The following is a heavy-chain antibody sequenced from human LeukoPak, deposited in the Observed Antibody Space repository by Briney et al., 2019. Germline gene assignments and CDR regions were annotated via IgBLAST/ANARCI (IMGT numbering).Heavy chain of an antibody. V-gene: IGHV4-61*02. Sequence: SETLSLTCTVSGGSISSGSYYWSWIRQPAGKGLEWIGRIYTSGSTNYNPSLKSRVTISVDKSKNQFSLKLSSVTAADTAVYYCARHIEDSVDIVATTALFDYWGQGTLVTVSS. CDR1: GGSISSGSYY. J-gene: IGHJ4*02. CDR3: ARHIEDSVDIVATTALFDY. D-gene: IGHD5-12*01. CDR2: IYTSGST.